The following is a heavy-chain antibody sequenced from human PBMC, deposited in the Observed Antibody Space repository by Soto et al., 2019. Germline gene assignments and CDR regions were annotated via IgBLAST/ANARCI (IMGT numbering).Heavy chain of an antibody. CDR1: GFTFDDYG. CDR3: VEEGNWGFDY. CDR2: ISWNSGSI. Sequence: EVQLVESGGGLEQPGRSLRLSCAASGFTFDDYGMHWVRQAPGKGLEWVSGISWNSGSIDYADSVKGRFTIYRDNAKNSLYLHMNSLRPEDTALYYCVEEGNWGFDYWGQGTLVTVSS. D-gene: IGHD3-16*01. V-gene: IGHV3-9*01. J-gene: IGHJ4*02.